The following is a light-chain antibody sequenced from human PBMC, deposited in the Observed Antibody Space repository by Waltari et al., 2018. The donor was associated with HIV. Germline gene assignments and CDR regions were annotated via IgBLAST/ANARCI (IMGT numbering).Light chain of an antibody. J-gene: IGLJ3*02. CDR2: EVY. CDR3: SSYSARGFVV. V-gene: IGLV2-14*01. CDR1: TSDIRPFHF. Sequence: HSALPQPASVSGSPGQSITISCTGPTSDIRPFHFVSWYQHSPGRAPKLILFEVYSRPSGISDRFSGSKSGVTASLTISALRAEDEADYFCSSYSARGFVVFGGGTKVTVL.